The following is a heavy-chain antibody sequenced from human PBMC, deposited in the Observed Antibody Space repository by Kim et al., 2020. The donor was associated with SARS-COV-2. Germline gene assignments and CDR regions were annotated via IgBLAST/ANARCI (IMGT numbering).Heavy chain of an antibody. D-gene: IGHD6-6*01. CDR3: AKSRAYSTSYVDLDF. J-gene: IGHJ4*02. Sequence: DSLKGRFIISRDNSKNTLYLQMSSLRAEDTAVYYCAKSRAYSTSYVDLDFWGQGTPVTVSS. V-gene: IGHV3-23*01.